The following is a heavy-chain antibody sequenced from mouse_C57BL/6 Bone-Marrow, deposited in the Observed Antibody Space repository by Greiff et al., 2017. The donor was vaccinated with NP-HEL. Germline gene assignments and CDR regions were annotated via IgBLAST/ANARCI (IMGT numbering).Heavy chain of an antibody. Sequence: EVMLVESEGGLVQPGSSMKLSCTTSGLTFSDYYMAWVRQVPEKGLDWVANINYDGSSTYYLDSLKSRFIISRDNAKNILYLQMSSLKSEDTATYYCAREGGLRRRTYAMDYWGQGTSVTVSS. D-gene: IGHD2-4*01. V-gene: IGHV5-16*01. J-gene: IGHJ4*01. CDR3: AREGGLRRRTYAMDY. CDR1: GLTFSDYY. CDR2: INYDGSST.